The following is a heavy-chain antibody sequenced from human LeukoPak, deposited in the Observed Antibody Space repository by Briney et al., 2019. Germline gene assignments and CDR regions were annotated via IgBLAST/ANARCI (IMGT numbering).Heavy chain of an antibody. D-gene: IGHD6-13*01. J-gene: IGHJ1*01. CDR1: GGSISSSSYY. Sequence: SETLSLTCTVSGGSISSSSYYWGWIRQPPGKGLEWIGSIYYSGSTYYNPSLKSRVTISVDTSKNQFSLKLSSVTAADTAVYYCAREGSSSWYVKYFQHWGQGTLVTVSS. CDR2: IYYSGST. V-gene: IGHV4-39*07. CDR3: AREGSSSWYVKYFQH.